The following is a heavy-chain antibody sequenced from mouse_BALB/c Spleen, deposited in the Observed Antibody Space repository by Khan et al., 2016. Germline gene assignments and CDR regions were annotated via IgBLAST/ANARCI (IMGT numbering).Heavy chain of an antibody. V-gene: IGHV3-1*02. J-gene: IGHJ3*01. D-gene: IGHD2-4*01. CDR2: IHYSGST. CDR1: GYSITSGYS. CDR3: ARSHYDYSWFAY. Sequence: EVELVESGPDLVKPSQSLSLTCTVTGYSITSGYSWHWIRQFPGNKLEWMGYIHYSGSTNYNPSLKSRISITRDTYKNQFFLQLNSVTTENTATYYCARSHYDYSWFAYWGQGTLVTVSA.